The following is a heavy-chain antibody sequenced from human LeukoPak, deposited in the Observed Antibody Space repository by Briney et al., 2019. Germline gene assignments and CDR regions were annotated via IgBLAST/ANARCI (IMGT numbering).Heavy chain of an antibody. CDR3: ARVGARYSSGWYDYYYGMDV. CDR2: INPNSGGT. CDR1: GYTFTGYY. Sequence: ASVKVSCKASGYTFTGYYMHWVRQAPGQGLEWMGRINPNSGGTNYAQKFQGRVTMTRDTSISTACMELSRLRSDDTAVYYCARVGARYSSGWYDYYYGMDVWGQGTTVTVSS. D-gene: IGHD6-19*01. J-gene: IGHJ6*02. V-gene: IGHV1-2*06.